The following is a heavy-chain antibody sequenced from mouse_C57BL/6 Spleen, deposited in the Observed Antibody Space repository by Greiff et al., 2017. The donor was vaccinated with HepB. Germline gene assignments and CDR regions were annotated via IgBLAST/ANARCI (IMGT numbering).Heavy chain of an antibody. CDR2: ISYDGSN. J-gene: IGHJ2*01. CDR3: AREGPLPPFDY. V-gene: IGHV3-6*01. D-gene: IGHD1-2*01. Sequence: ESGPGLVKPSQSLSLTCSVTGYSITSGYYWNWIRQFPGNKLEWMGYISYDGSNNYNPSLKNRISITRDTSKNQFFLKLNSVTTEDTATYYCAREGPLPPFDYWGQGTTLTVSS. CDR1: GYSITSGYY.